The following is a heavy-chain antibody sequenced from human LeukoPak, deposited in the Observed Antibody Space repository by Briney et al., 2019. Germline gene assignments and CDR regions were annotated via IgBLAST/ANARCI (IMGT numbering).Heavy chain of an antibody. CDR1: GFTFSSYW. V-gene: IGHV3-74*01. J-gene: IGHJ4*02. Sequence: PGGSLRLSCEASGFTFSSYWMHWVRQVPGKGLVWVSRINPDGSTTNYADSVKGRFTISRDNAKNMLYVQMNSLSAEDTAVYYCARGDGNFWGLPHWGQGTLVTVSS. CDR2: INPDGSTT. CDR3: ARGDGNFWGLPH. D-gene: IGHD1-7*01.